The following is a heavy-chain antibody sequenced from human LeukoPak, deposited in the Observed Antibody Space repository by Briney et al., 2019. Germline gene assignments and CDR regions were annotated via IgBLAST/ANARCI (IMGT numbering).Heavy chain of an antibody. CDR3: ARVRFGGGKHYYYYMDV. CDR2: IYYSGST. J-gene: IGHJ6*03. D-gene: IGHD3-10*01. CDR1: GGSISSGGYS. Sequence: SETLSLTCAVSGGSISSGGYSWSWIRQPPGKGLEWIGYIYYSGSTYYNPSLKSRVTISVDTSKNQFSLKLSSVTAADTAVYYCARVRFGGGKHYYYYMDVWGKGTTVTVSS. V-gene: IGHV4-30-4*07.